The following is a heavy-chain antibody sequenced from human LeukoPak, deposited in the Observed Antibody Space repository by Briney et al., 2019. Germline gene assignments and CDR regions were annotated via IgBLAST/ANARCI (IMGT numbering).Heavy chain of an antibody. CDR2: IWYDGSNK. J-gene: IGHJ4*02. D-gene: IGHD6-13*01. CDR1: GFTFSSYG. CDR3: AKDSGYSSSWYWDY. V-gene: IGHV3-30*02. Sequence: GGSLRLSCAASGFTFSSYGMHWVRQAPGKGLEWVAVIWYDGSNKYYADSVKGRFTISRDNSKNTLYLQMNSLRAEDTAVYYCAKDSGYSSSWYWDYWGQGTLVTVSS.